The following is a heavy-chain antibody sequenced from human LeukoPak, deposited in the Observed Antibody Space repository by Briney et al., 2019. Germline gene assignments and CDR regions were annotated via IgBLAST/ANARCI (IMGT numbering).Heavy chain of an antibody. CDR1: GGSVSSGSYY. V-gene: IGHV4-61*01. D-gene: IGHD5-12*01. J-gene: IGHJ4*02. CDR2: IYYSGST. CDR3: ARYSGYDFFDY. Sequence: SETLSLTCTVSGGSVSSGSYYWSWIRQPPGKGLEWIGYIYYSGSTNYIPSLKSRVTISVDTSKNQFSLKLSSVTAADTAVYYCARYSGYDFFDYWGQGTLVTVSP.